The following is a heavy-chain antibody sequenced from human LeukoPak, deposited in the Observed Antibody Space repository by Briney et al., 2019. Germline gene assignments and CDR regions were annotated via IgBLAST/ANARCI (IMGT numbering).Heavy chain of an antibody. CDR3: ARLYCSSTSCYDFDY. CDR2: IYYSGST. V-gene: IGHV4-39*01. J-gene: IGHJ4*02. Sequence: PSETLSLTCTVSGGSISSSSYYWGWIRQPPGKGLEWIGSIYYSGSTYYNPSLKSRVTISVDTSKNQFSLKLSSVTAADTAVYYCARLYCSSTSCYDFDYWGQGTLVTVSS. D-gene: IGHD2-2*01. CDR1: GGSISSSSYY.